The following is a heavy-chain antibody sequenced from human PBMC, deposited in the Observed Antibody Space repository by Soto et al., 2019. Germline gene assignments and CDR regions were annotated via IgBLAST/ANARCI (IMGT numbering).Heavy chain of an antibody. CDR2: VYYTGST. V-gene: IGHV4-59*01. D-gene: IGHD4-4*01. CDR1: GCSINNFY. CDR3: AKYSRTRTEVFSLDD. Sequence: SSETLSLTCTVFGCSINNFYWSWVRQPPGKGLEWIGCVYYTGSTAYNPSLDSRVTMSVETSNNQFSLKLSSVNPADTAVYYCAKYSRTRTEVFSLDDWGRGILVT. J-gene: IGHJ4*01.